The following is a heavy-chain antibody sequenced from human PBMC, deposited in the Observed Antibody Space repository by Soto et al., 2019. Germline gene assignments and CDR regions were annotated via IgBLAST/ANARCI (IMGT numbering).Heavy chain of an antibody. J-gene: IGHJ5*02. CDR1: GFTFSSYS. Sequence: EVQLVESGGGLVQPGGSLRLSCAASGFTFSSYSMNWVRQAPGKGLEWVSYISSSSSTIYYADSVKGRFTISRDNAKNSLDLQMNSLRAEDTAVYYCARETIFGVVMHNWFDPSGQGTLVTVSS. D-gene: IGHD3-3*01. CDR3: ARETIFGVVMHNWFDP. CDR2: ISSSSSTI. V-gene: IGHV3-48*01.